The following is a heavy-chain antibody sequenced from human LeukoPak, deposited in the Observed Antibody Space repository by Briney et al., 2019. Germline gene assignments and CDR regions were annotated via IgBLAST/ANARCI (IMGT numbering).Heavy chain of an antibody. J-gene: IGHJ5*02. D-gene: IGHD6-13*01. CDR2: INHSGST. Sequence: SETLSLTCDVYGGSFSGYYWSWIRQPPEKGLEWIGEINHSGSTNYNPSLKSRVTISVDTSKNQFSLKLSSVTAADTAIYYCAREYGSSHSFDPWGQGTLVTVSS. V-gene: IGHV4-34*01. CDR1: GGSFSGYY. CDR3: AREYGSSHSFDP.